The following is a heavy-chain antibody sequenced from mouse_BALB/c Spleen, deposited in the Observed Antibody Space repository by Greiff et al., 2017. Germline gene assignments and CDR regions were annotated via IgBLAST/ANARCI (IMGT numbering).Heavy chain of an antibody. CDR2: IYPGNSGT. Sequence: EVQLQQSGTVLARPGASVKMSCKASGYTFTSYWMHWVKQRPGKGLEWIGAIYPGNSGTSYNQKFKGKATLTVDKSSSTAYMQLKSLTSEDSAVYCCAREYGNWYFDVWGEGTTVTVSA. D-gene: IGHD2-10*02. J-gene: IGHJ1*01. CDR3: AREYGNWYFDV. V-gene: IGHV1-5*01. CDR1: GYTFTSYW.